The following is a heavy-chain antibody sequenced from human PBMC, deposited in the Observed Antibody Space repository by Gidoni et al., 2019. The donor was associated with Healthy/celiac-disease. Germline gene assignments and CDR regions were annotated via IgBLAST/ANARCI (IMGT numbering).Heavy chain of an antibody. J-gene: IGHJ1*01. Sequence: EVQLVESGGGLVQPGGSLRLSCAASGFTFSSYWMHWVRQAPGKGLVWVSRINRDGSSTSYADSVKGRFTNSRDNAKNTLYLKMNSLRAEDTAVYYCASRVVAYDGEYLQHWGQGTLVTVSS. CDR3: ASRVVAYDGEYLQH. D-gene: IGHD3-22*01. V-gene: IGHV3-74*01. CDR1: GFTFSSYW. CDR2: INRDGSST.